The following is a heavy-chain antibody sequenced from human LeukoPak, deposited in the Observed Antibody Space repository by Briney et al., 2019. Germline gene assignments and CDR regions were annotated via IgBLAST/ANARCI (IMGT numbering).Heavy chain of an antibody. CDR1: GFTFSNAW. Sequence: GGSLRLSCAASGFTFSNAWMSWVRQAPGKGLEWVSSITGDCNYIFYADSVKGRFTISRDNAQNSLFLELNSLRGEDTAVYYCARERNFYYFDYWGQGALVTVSS. D-gene: IGHD3-3*01. CDR2: ITGDCNYI. V-gene: IGHV3-21*01. CDR3: ARERNFYYFDY. J-gene: IGHJ4*02.